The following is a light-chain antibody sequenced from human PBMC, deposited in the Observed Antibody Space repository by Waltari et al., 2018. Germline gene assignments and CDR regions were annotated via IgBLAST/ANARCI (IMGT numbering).Light chain of an antibody. Sequence: EVVMTQSPTTLSVSPGERDTLSCRASQHVSIYLAWYQQTRGQPPRLLIYAAYTRATGFTVRFSVSGAGTEFTLTISSLQSEDCAVYYCQQYSNWPPLTFGGGTKVEIK. J-gene: IGKJ4*01. CDR2: AAY. V-gene: IGKV3-15*01. CDR3: QQYSNWPPLT. CDR1: QHVSIY.